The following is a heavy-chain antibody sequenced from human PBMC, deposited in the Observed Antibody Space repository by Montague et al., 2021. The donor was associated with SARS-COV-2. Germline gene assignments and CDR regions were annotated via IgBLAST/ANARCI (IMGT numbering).Heavy chain of an antibody. D-gene: IGHD3-10*01. Sequence: SETLSLTCTVSGCSITISSYYSGWIRPPPGKGLELIVSIYYSGSTYYNPSLKSRLTISVDTSKNQLSLKPISVTAADTAVYYCARLGSVSYYTLDYWGQGTLVTVSS. CDR1: GCSITISSYY. CDR3: ARLGSVSYYTLDY. J-gene: IGHJ4*02. CDR2: IYYSGST. V-gene: IGHV4-39*01.